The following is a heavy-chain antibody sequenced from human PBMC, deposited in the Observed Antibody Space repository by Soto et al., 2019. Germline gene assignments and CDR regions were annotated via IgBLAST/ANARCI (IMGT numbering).Heavy chain of an antibody. CDR2: IKSKTDGGTT. Sequence: GGSLRLSCAASGFTFSNAWMSWVRQAPGKGLEWVGRIKSKTDGGTTDYAAPVKGRFTISRDDSKNTLYLQMNSLKTEDTAVYYCTTELLWFGELPAPSNWFDPWGQGTLVTVSS. CDR3: TTELLWFGELPAPSNWFDP. J-gene: IGHJ5*02. CDR1: GFTFSNAW. D-gene: IGHD3-10*01. V-gene: IGHV3-15*01.